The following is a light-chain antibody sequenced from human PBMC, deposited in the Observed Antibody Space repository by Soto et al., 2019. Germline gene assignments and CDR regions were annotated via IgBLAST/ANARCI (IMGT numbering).Light chain of an antibody. V-gene: IGKV3-11*01. CDR3: QQRSNWPPIT. Sequence: EIVLTQSPATLSLSPGDTATLSCRASQSVSSNLGWYQQKPGQAPRLLIYDASNRATGIPARFSGSGSETDFTFTISSLEPEDFAVYYCQQRSNWPPITFGQGTRLEIK. J-gene: IGKJ5*01. CDR1: QSVSSN. CDR2: DAS.